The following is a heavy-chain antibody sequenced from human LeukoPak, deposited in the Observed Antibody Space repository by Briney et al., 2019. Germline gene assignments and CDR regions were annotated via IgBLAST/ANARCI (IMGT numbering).Heavy chain of an antibody. CDR2: IWYDGSNK. Sequence: GGSLRLSCAASGITFSSYGMHWVRQAPGKGLEWVAVIWYDGSNKYYADSVKGRFTISRDNSKNTLYLQMNSLRAEDTAVYYCASYGDYVDYWGQGTLVTVSS. V-gene: IGHV3-33*01. CDR1: GITFSSYG. CDR3: ASYGDYVDY. J-gene: IGHJ4*02. D-gene: IGHD4-17*01.